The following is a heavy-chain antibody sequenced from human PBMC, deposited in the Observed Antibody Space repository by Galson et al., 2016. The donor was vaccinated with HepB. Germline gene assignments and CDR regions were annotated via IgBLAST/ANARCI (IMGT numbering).Heavy chain of an antibody. CDR3: AKDRDGDCDYGMDV. J-gene: IGHJ6*02. Sequence: SLRLSCAASGFTFSNFDIHWVRQAPGKGLEWVALISSDATKQSLADSVKGRFSVSRDNSRNTLFLQMNSLRVDDTAVYYCAKDRDGDCDYGMDVWGQGTAVTVSS. CDR1: GFTFSNFD. CDR2: ISSDATKQ. V-gene: IGHV3-30*18. D-gene: IGHD2-21*02.